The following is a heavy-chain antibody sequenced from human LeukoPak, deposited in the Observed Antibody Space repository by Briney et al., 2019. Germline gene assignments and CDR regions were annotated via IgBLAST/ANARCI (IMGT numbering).Heavy chain of an antibody. V-gene: IGHV4-34*01. J-gene: IGHJ5*02. CDR3: ARHVQAAAGLWWFDP. Sequence: PSETLSLTCAVYGESFSGYYWSWIRQPPGKGLEWIGEINHSGSTNYNPSLKSRVTISVDTSKNHFSLKLSSVTAADTAVYYCARHVQAAAGLWWFDPWGQGTLVTVSS. D-gene: IGHD6-13*01. CDR2: INHSGST. CDR1: GESFSGYY.